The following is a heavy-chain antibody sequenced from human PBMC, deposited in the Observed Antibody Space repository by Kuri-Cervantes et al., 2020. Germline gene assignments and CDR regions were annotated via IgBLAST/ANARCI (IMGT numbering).Heavy chain of an antibody. V-gene: IGHV1-8*01. Sequence: ASVKVSCKASGYTFTSYDINWVRQATGQGLEWMGWMNPNSGNTGYAQKFQGRVTMTRNTSISTAYMELSSLRSEDTAVYYCTKVPIKSTLTAAGTGYFDYWGQGTLVTVSS. CDR3: TKVPIKSTLTAAGTGYFDY. J-gene: IGHJ4*02. CDR1: GYTFTSYD. CDR2: MNPNSGNT. D-gene: IGHD6-13*01.